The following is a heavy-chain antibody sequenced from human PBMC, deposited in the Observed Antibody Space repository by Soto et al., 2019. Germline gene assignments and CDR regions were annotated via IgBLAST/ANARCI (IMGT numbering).Heavy chain of an antibody. V-gene: IGHV3-7*01. CDR1: GFTFSNYW. CDR3: ARERRYSSSYAPTYYYYYMDV. D-gene: IGHD6-6*01. Sequence: EVQLVESGGGLVQPGGSLRLSCAASGFTFSNYWMSWVRQAPGKGLEWVANIKQDGSEKYYVDSVKGRFTISRDNAKNSLYLQMNSLRAEDTAVYYCARERRYSSSYAPTYYYYYMDVWGKGTTVTVSS. CDR2: IKQDGSEK. J-gene: IGHJ6*03.